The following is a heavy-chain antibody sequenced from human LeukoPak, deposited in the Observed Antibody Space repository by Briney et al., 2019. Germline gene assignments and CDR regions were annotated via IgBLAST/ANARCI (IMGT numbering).Heavy chain of an antibody. D-gene: IGHD1-26*01. CDR1: GFTFSSYW. CDR3: AREWELLRPVLYYFEY. J-gene: IGHJ4*02. CDR2: IKQDGSEK. V-gene: IGHV3-7*01. Sequence: GGSLRLSCAASGFTFSSYWMSWVRQAPGKGLEWVANIKQDGSEKYYVDSVKGRFTISRDNAKNSLYLQMNSLRAEDAAMYYCAREWELLRPVLYYFEYWGQGTLVTVSS.